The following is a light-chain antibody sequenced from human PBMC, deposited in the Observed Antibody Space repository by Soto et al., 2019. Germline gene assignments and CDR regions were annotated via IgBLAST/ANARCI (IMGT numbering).Light chain of an antibody. CDR2: ELN. CDR3: SSYTSSITYV. Sequence: QSVLTQPPSASGSPGQSVTISCTGTSSDVGGYDYVSWYQQHPGKAPKLIIYELNKRHSGVPDRFSGSKSGNTASLTISGLQAEDEADYYCSSYTSSITYVFGTGTKVTVL. V-gene: IGLV2-8*01. J-gene: IGLJ1*01. CDR1: SSDVGGYDY.